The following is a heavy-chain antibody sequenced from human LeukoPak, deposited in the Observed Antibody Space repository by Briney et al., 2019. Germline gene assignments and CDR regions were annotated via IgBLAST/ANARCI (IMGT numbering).Heavy chain of an antibody. Sequence: ASVKVSCKASGYTFTGYYMHWVRQAPGQGLEWMGWINPNSGGTNYAQKFQGRVTMTRDTSISTAYMELSRPRSDDTAVYYCARDFSIRESCSSTSCYSDWNYEGFFDYWGQGTLVTVSS. CDR1: GYTFTGYY. J-gene: IGHJ4*02. CDR2: INPNSGGT. D-gene: IGHD2-2*01. V-gene: IGHV1-2*02. CDR3: ARDFSIRESCSSTSCYSDWNYEGFFDY.